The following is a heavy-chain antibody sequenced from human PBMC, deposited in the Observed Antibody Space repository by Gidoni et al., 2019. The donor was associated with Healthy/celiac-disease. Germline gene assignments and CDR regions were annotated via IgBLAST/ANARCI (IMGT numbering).Heavy chain of an antibody. Sequence: EVQLVQSGAEVKKPAATVKISCKVSGYTFTDYYMHWVQQAPGKGLEWMGLVDPEDGETIYAEKFQGRVTITADTSTDTAYMELSSLRSEDTAVYYCATDSSLVATIKGAYYYYMDVWGKGTTVTVSS. CDR1: GYTFTDYY. J-gene: IGHJ6*03. CDR3: ATDSSLVATIKGAYYYYMDV. V-gene: IGHV1-69-2*01. CDR2: VDPEDGET. D-gene: IGHD5-12*01.